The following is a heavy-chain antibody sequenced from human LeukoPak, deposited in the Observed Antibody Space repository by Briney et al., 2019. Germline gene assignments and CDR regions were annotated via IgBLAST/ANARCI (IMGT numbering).Heavy chain of an antibody. V-gene: IGHV1-69*13. CDR3: ARDGYSSGWYSEDY. J-gene: IGHJ4*02. CDR2: IIPIFGTA. CDR1: GGTFSSYA. D-gene: IGHD6-19*01. Sequence: ASVRVSCKASGGTFSSYAISWVRQAPGQGLEWMGGIIPIFGTANYAQKFQGRVTITADESTSAAYMELSSLRSEDTAVYYCARDGYSSGWYSEDYWGQGTLVTVSS.